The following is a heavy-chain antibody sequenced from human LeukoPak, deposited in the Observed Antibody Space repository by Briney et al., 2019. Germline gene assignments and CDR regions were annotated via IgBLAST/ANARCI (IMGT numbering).Heavy chain of an antibody. V-gene: IGHV3-7*05. CDR2: IIQGGTDK. CDR1: GFXFSSYW. CDR3: ARLSVRGDTVDY. D-gene: IGHD3-10*01. J-gene: IGHJ4*02. Sequence: GGSLRLSCAASGFXFSSYWMSWVRQAPGKGLEWVANIIQGGTDKYYVDSVRGRFTISRDNAKNSLYLQMSSLRAEDTAVYYCARLSVRGDTVDYWGQGTLVTVSP.